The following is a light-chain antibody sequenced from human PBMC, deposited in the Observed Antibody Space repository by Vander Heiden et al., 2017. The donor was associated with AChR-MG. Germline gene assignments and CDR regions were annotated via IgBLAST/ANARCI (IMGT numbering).Light chain of an antibody. CDR3: QQSDSTPLLT. CDR2: AAS. CDR1: QSISSY. J-gene: IGKJ4*01. V-gene: IGKV1-39*01. Sequence: DIQMTQPPSFLSASVGDRVTITCRASQSISSYLNWYQQKPGKAPKLLIYAASSLQSGVPSRFSGSGSGTDFTLTISSLQPEDFATYYCQQSDSTPLLTFGGGTKVEIK.